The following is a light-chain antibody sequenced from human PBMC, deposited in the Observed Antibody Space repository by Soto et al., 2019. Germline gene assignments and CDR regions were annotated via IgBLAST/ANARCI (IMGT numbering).Light chain of an antibody. Sequence: EVVVTQSPATLSLSLGERATLSCRTSQSVTDWLAWYQHRPGQAPRLLIYDASNRAPGIPARFSGSGSGTDFTLTISSLEPEDFEIYYCAKRTWPWTVGQGTKVEIK. V-gene: IGKV3-11*01. J-gene: IGKJ1*01. CDR1: QSVTDW. CDR3: AKRTWPWT. CDR2: DAS.